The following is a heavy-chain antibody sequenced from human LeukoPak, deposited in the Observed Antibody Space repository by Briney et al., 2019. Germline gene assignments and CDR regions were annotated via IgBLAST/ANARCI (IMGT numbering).Heavy chain of an antibody. CDR3: ARGLWFGDENPPYFDY. CDR2: IYTSGTT. V-gene: IGHV4-61*02. J-gene: IGHJ4*02. Sequence: SETLSHTCTVSGGSISSSNFYWSWIRHPAGKGLEWIGCIYTSGTTNYNPSLKSRVTISIDTSKNQFSLKLSSVTAADTAVYYCARGLWFGDENPPYFDYWGQGTLVTVSS. D-gene: IGHD3-10*01. CDR1: GGSISSSNFY.